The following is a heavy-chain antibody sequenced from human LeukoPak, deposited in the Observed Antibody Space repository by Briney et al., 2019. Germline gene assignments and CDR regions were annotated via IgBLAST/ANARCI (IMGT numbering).Heavy chain of an antibody. J-gene: IGHJ5*02. CDR3: ARRPSGSGLGFDP. CDR1: GYSFTSYW. Sequence: GESLKISCKGSGYSFTSYWIGWVRQMPGKGLEWMGIIYPGDSDTRYSPSFQGQVTISVDKSINTAYQQWSSLKASDTAMYYCARRPSGSGLGFDPWGQGTLVTVSS. V-gene: IGHV5-51*01. D-gene: IGHD3-10*01. CDR2: IYPGDSDT.